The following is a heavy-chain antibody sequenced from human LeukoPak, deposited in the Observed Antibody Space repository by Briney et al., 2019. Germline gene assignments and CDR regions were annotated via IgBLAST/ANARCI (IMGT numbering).Heavy chain of an antibody. CDR1: GGAFSSYA. V-gene: IGHV1-69*13. CDR3: ARDRGTRDYSNYYYGMDV. CDR2: IIPIFGTA. D-gene: IGHD4-11*01. J-gene: IGHJ6*02. Sequence: SVKVSCKASGGAFSSYAISWVRQAPGQGLEWMGGIIPIFGTANYAQKFQGRVTITADESTSTAYMELSSLRSEDTAVYYCARDRGTRDYSNYYYGMDVWGQGTTVTVSS.